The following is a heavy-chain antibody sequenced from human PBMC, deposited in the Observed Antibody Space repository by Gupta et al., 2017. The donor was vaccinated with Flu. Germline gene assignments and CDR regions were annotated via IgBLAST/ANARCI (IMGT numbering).Heavy chain of an antibody. V-gene: IGHV4-61*02. CDR2: IYTSGST. Sequence: QVQLQESGPGLVKPSQTLSLTCTVSGGSISSGSYYWSWIRPPAGKGLEWIGRIYTSGSTNYNPSLKSRVTISVDTSKNQFSLKLSSVTAADTAVYYCARDGGYSYARNWFDPWGQGTLVTVSS. CDR3: ARDGGYSYARNWFDP. CDR1: GGSISSGSYY. J-gene: IGHJ5*02. D-gene: IGHD5-18*01.